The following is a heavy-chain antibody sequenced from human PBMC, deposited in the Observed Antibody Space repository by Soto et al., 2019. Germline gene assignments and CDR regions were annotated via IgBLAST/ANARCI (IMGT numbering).Heavy chain of an antibody. CDR3: ATAYVYDFENSNYYRDAFDI. J-gene: IGHJ3*02. D-gene: IGHD3-22*01. V-gene: IGHV5-51*01. CDR1: GYSFSFYW. Sequence: GESLKISCKASGYSFSFYWIGWVRQMPGKGLEWMAIMYPDDSDIRYSPSFEAHVTISADKSTSTAFLQWSSLKASDTAMYYSATAYVYDFENSNYYRDAFDIWGQGTLVTVSS. CDR2: MYPDDSDI.